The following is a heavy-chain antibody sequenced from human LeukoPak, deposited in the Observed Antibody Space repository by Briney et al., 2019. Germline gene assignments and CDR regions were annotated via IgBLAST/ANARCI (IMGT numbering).Heavy chain of an antibody. CDR2: ISGSHSNI. D-gene: IGHD3-9*01. CDR3: ARDSVTVLTPDNWYFDL. J-gene: IGHJ2*01. Sequence: GGSLRLSCAASGFTFSDYHMSWIRQAPGKGLEWVSYISGSHSNIFYADSVKGRFTISRDNAKNSLFLQMNSVRAEDTAVYYCARDSVTVLTPDNWYFDLWGRGTLVTVSS. CDR1: GFTFSDYH. V-gene: IGHV3-11*01.